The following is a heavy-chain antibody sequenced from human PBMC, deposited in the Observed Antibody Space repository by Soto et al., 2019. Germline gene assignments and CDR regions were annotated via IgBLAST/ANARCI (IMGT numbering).Heavy chain of an antibody. CDR1: GYTLTELS. Sequence: GASVKVSCKVSGYTLTELSMHWVRQAPGKGLEWMGGFDPEDGETIYAQKFQGRVTMTEDTSTDTAYMELSSLRSEDTAVYYCATEGYCSSTSCYGLASNWFDPWGQGTLVTVSS. CDR3: ATEGYCSSTSCYGLASNWFDP. CDR2: FDPEDGET. V-gene: IGHV1-24*01. D-gene: IGHD2-2*01. J-gene: IGHJ5*02.